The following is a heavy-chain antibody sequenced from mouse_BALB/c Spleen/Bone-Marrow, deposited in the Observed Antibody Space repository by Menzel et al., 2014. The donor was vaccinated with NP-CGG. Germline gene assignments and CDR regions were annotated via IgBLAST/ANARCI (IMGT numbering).Heavy chain of an antibody. CDR2: INPGSSTI. J-gene: IGHJ3*01. CDR1: GFDFSGYW. D-gene: IGHD1-2*01. V-gene: IGHV4-1*02. Sequence: VQLKESGGGLVQPGGSLKLSCAASGFDFSGYWMSWVRQAPGKGLEWIGEINPGSSTINYTPSLKDKFIISRDNAKNTLYLQMSKVRSEDTALYYCARLHYYCYFAYWGQGTLVTVSA. CDR3: ARLHYYCYFAY.